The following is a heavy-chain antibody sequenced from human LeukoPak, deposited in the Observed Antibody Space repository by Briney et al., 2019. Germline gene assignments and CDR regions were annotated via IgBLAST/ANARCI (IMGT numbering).Heavy chain of an antibody. Sequence: GGSLRLSCAASGFTFSSYWMYWVRQAPGKGLVWVSHINGDGSGTSYADSVKGRFTISRDNSKNTLYLQMNSLRAEDTAVYYCAKEKYYYDSSGNLDYWGQGTLVTVSS. CDR1: GFTFSSYW. V-gene: IGHV3-74*01. D-gene: IGHD3-22*01. CDR2: INGDGSGT. J-gene: IGHJ4*02. CDR3: AKEKYYYDSSGNLDY.